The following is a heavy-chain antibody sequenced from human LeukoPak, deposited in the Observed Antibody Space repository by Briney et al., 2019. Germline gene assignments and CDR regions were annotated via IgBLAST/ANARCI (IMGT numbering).Heavy chain of an antibody. V-gene: IGHV4-38-2*02. CDR2: IYHSGST. Sequence: PSETLSLTCTVSGYSISSGYYWGWIRQPPGKGLEWIGSIYHSGSTYYNPSLKSRVTISVDTSKNQFSLKLSSVTAADTAVYYCARDRSGYYTWGPFDYWGQGTLVTVSS. CDR1: GYSISSGYY. D-gene: IGHD3-3*01. J-gene: IGHJ4*02. CDR3: ARDRSGYYTWGPFDY.